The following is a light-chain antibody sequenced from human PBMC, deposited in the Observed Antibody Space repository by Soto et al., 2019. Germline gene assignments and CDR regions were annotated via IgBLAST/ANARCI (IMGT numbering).Light chain of an antibody. CDR3: QQYGSSPRT. Sequence: EIVMTQSPATLSVSPGERVTFSCRASQSVSSNYLAWYQQKPVQAPMLLIYGAFKRATGIPDRFSGSGSGTDFTLTISRMEPEDFAVYCCQQYGSSPRTFGQGTKV. V-gene: IGKV3-20*01. CDR2: GAF. CDR1: QSVSSNY. J-gene: IGKJ1*01.